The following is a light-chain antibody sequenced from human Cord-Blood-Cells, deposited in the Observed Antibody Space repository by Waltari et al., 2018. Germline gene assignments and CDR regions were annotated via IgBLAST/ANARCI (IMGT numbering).Light chain of an antibody. J-gene: IGLJ3*02. CDR1: SSDVGSYNL. CDR2: EGS. Sequence: QSALTQPASVSGSPGQSITISCTGTSSDVGSYNLLSWYQQHPGKAPKLMIYEGSKRPSGVSNRFSGSKSGNTASLTISGLQAEDEADYYCCSYAGSSWVFGGGTKLTVL. CDR3: CSYAGSSWV. V-gene: IGLV2-23*01.